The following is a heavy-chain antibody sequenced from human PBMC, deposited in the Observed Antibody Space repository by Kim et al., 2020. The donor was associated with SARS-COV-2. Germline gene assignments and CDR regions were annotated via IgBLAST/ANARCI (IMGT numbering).Heavy chain of an antibody. CDR1: GYTFPIYD. CDR3: ARGDPRDSSAQDY. D-gene: IGHD3-22*01. Sequence: ASVKVSCKASGYTFPIYDLIWVRQATGQGLEWMGWMNPNTGHTGYAQKFQGRVSMTRNTSISTAYMELNSLKSEDTAVYYCARGDPRDSSAQDYWGQGTLVTVSS. V-gene: IGHV1-8*01. J-gene: IGHJ4*02. CDR2: MNPNTGHT.